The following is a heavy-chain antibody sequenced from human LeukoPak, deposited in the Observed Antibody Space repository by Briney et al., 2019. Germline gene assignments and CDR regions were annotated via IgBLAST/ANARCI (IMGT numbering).Heavy chain of an antibody. Sequence: SETLSLTCTVSGGSISSYYWSWIRQPPGKGLEWIASIRYSGNTFYNPSFKSRVTISVDTPNNQLSLRLSSVTAADAAVYYCARLRDGRWLLEYWGQGTLVTVSS. CDR1: GGSISSYY. D-gene: IGHD5-12*01. V-gene: IGHV4-59*05. J-gene: IGHJ4*02. CDR2: IRYSGNT. CDR3: ARLRDGRWLLEY.